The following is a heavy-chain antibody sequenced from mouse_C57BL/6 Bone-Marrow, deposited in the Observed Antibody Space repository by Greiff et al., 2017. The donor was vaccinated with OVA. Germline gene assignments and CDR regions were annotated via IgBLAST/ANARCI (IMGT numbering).Heavy chain of an antibody. CDR3: AREGGDYFDY. CDR1: GYTFTSYW. V-gene: IGHV1-69*01. CDR2: IDPSASYT. J-gene: IGHJ2*01. Sequence: QVQLKESGAELVMPGASVKLSCKASGYTFTSYWMHWVKQRPGQGLEWIGEIDPSASYTNYNQKFKGKSTLTVDKSSSTAYMQLSSLTSEDSAVYYCAREGGDYFDYWGQGTTLTVSS.